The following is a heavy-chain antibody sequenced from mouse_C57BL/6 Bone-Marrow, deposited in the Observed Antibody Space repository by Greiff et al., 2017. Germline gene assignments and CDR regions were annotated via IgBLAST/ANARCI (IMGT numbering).Heavy chain of an antibody. D-gene: IGHD2-4*01. Sequence: QVQLKESGAELARPGASVKLSCKASGYTFTSSGISWVKQRTGQGLEWIGEIDPRSGNTYYNEKFKGKATLTADKSSSTAYIELRSLTSEDSAVYFCVDYGGFAYWGQGTLVTVSA. CDR3: VDYGGFAY. CDR2: IDPRSGNT. V-gene: IGHV1-81*01. CDR1: GYTFTSSG. J-gene: IGHJ3*01.